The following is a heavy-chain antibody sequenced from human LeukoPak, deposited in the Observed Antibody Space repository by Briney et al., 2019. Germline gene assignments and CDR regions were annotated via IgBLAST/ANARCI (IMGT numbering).Heavy chain of an antibody. CDR3: TRNPYDSSGYYYNDY. J-gene: IGHJ4*02. CDR1: GFTFSGSA. D-gene: IGHD3-22*01. CDR2: IRSKANSYAT. Sequence: PGGSLRLSCGASGFTFSGSAMHWVRQASGKGLEWVGRIRSKANSYATAYAASVKGRFTISRDDSKNTAYLQMNSLKTEDTAVYYCTRNPYDSSGYYYNDYWGQGTLVTVSS. V-gene: IGHV3-73*01.